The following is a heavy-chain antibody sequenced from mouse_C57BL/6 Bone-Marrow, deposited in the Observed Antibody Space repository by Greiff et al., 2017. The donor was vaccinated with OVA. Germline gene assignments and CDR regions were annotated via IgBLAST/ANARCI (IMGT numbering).Heavy chain of an antibody. J-gene: IGHJ2*01. CDR1: GYTFTSYW. CDR2: IHPNSGST. Sequence: VQLQQPGAELVKPGASVKLSCKASGYTFTSYWMHWVKQRPGQGLEWIGMIHPNSGSTNYNEKFKSKATLTVDKSSSTAYMQPSSLTSEDSAVYYCARRGGTGFDYWGQGTTLTVSS. CDR3: ARRGGTGFDY. D-gene: IGHD2-14*01. V-gene: IGHV1-64*01.